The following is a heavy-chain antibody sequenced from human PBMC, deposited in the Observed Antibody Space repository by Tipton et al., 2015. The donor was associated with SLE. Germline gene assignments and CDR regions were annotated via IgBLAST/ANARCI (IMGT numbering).Heavy chain of an antibody. Sequence: TLSLTCTVSGGSLNNHFCSGIRQSAGKGLEWIGCFSTSGTTNYNPPLKSRVSISVDTSKKHFSLKLNSVTAADTAVYYCATGWLAVDFWGRGTRVSVSS. CDR2: FSTSGTT. CDR3: ATGWLAVDF. V-gene: IGHV4-4*07. J-gene: IGHJ4*02. D-gene: IGHD6-19*01. CDR1: GGSLNNHF.